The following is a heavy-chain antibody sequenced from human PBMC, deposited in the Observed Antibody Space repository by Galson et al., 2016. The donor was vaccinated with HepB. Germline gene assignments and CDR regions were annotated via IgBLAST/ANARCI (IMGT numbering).Heavy chain of an antibody. V-gene: IGHV4-59*01. D-gene: IGHD1-26*01. CDR2: IHYSGST. CDR3: TRGAKGIVGAADY. Sequence: ETLSLPCPVSGGSISVYYWSWIRQPPGKGLEWIGYIHYSGSTNYNPSLKSRVTISVDTSQNQFSLKMSSVTAADTAVYYCTRGAKGIVGAADYWGQGTLVTVSS. J-gene: IGHJ4*02. CDR1: GGSISVYY.